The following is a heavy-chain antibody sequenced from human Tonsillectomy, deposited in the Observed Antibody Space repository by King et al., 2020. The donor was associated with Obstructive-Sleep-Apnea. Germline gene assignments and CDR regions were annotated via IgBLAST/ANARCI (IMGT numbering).Heavy chain of an antibody. V-gene: IGHV3-9*01. D-gene: IGHD6-19*01. J-gene: IGHJ4*02. CDR3: AKDKDSSGWYADY. CDR2: ISWNSGSK. CDR1: VFTFDDYA. Sequence: VQLVESGGGVVQPGRSLRLSCVASVFTFDDYAMHWVRQAPGKGLEWVSGISWNSGSKGYVDSVKGRFTISRDNVKKSLYLQMNRLSVEDTALYYCAKDKDSSGWYADYWGQGTLVTVSS.